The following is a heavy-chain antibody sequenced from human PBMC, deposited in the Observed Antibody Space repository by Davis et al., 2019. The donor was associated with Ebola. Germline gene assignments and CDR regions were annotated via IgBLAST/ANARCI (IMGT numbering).Heavy chain of an antibody. CDR3: ARDENYYGSGSYYYAFDI. CDR1: GFTFSSYG. V-gene: IGHV3-21*01. CDR2: ISSSSSYI. Sequence: GESLKISCAASGFTFSSYGMNWVRQAPGKGLEWVSSISSSSSYIYYADSVKGRFTISRDNAKNSLYLQMNSLRAEDTAVYYCARDENYYGSGSYYYAFDIWGQGTMVTVSS. J-gene: IGHJ3*02. D-gene: IGHD3-10*01.